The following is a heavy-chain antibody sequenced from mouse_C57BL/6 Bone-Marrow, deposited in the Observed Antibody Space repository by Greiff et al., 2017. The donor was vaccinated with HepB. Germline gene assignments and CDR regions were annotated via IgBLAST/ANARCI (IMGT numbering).Heavy chain of an antibody. CDR3: ARGRLLPFAY. Sequence: VQVVESGAELARPGASVKLSCKASGYTFTSYGISWVKQRTGQGLEWIGEIYPRSGNTYYNEKFKGKATLTADKSSSTAYMELRSLTSEDSAVYFCARGRLLPFAYWGQGTLVTVSA. V-gene: IGHV1-81*01. J-gene: IGHJ3*01. CDR1: GYTFTSYG. D-gene: IGHD1-1*01. CDR2: IYPRSGNT.